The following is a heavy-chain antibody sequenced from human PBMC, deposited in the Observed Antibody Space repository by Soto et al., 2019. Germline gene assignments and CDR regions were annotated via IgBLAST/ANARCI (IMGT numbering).Heavy chain of an antibody. D-gene: IGHD6-19*01. V-gene: IGHV5-10-1*01. J-gene: IGHJ4*02. Sequence: PGESLKISCKGSGYSFTSYWISWVRQMPGKGLEWMGRIDPSGSYTNYSPSFQGHVTISADKSISTAYLQWSSLKASDTAMYYCAILRPGIAVAAQCGYYFDYWGQGTLVTVSS. CDR1: GYSFTSYW. CDR2: IDPSGSYT. CDR3: AILRPGIAVAAQCGYYFDY.